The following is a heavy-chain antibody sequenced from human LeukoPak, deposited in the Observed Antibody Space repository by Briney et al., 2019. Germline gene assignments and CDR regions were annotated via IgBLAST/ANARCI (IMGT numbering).Heavy chain of an antibody. CDR1: GFTFSDYY. D-gene: IGHD3-22*01. Sequence: PGGSLRLSCAASGFTFSDYYMSWIRQAPGKGLEWVSYISSSGSTIYNADSVKGRFTISRDNTKNSLYLQMNSLRAEDTAVYYCARSPYHYDSSGSYDYWGQGTLVTVSS. CDR2: ISSSGSTI. V-gene: IGHV3-11*04. CDR3: ARSPYHYDSSGSYDY. J-gene: IGHJ4*02.